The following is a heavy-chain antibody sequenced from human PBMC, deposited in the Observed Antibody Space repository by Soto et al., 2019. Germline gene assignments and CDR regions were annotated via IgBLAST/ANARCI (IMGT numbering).Heavy chain of an antibody. CDR2: IYYSGST. CDR3: ARTRVRPSYYGMDV. CDR1: GGSISSYY. Sequence: SETLSLTCTVSGGSISSYYWSWIRQPPGKGLEWIGYIYYSGSTNYNPSLKTRLTISKDTSKNQVVLTMTNMDPVDTATYYCARTRVRPSYYGMDVWGQGTTVTVSS. V-gene: IGHV4-59*01. J-gene: IGHJ6*02. D-gene: IGHD1-1*01.